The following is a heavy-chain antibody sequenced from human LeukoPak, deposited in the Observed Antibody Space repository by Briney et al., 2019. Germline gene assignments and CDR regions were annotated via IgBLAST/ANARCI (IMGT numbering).Heavy chain of an antibody. V-gene: IGHV3-11*06. CDR3: AGVGATNSFDY. D-gene: IGHD1-26*01. CDR2: ISSSSSYT. CDR1: GFTFSDYY. Sequence: PGGSLRLSCATSGFTFSDYYMSWIRQAPGKGLEWVSYISSSSSYTNYADSVKGRFTISRDYAKNSLYLQMNSLRAEDTAVYYCAGVGATNSFDYWGQGTLVTVPS. J-gene: IGHJ4*02.